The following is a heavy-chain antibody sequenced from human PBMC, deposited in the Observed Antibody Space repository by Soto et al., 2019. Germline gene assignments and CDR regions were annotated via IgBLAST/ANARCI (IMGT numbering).Heavy chain of an antibody. D-gene: IGHD3-22*01. J-gene: IGHJ4*02. CDR3: ARVRDYYDSSGYYVDY. CDR2: ISAYNGNT. V-gene: IGHV1-18*01. Sequence: QVQLVQSGAEVKKPGASVKVSCKASGYTFTSYGISWVRQAPGQGLEWMGWISAYNGNTNYAQKLQGRVTMTTDTSTSTDYRELRSLRSDDTAVYYCARVRDYYDSSGYYVDYWGQGTLVTVSS. CDR1: GYTFTSYG.